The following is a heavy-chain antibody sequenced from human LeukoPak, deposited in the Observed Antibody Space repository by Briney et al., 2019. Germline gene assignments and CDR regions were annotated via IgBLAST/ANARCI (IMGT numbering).Heavy chain of an antibody. V-gene: IGHV3-21*01. CDR2: ISSSSSYI. CDR1: GFTFSSYS. Sequence: PGGSLRLSCAASGFTFSSYSMNWVRQAPGKGLEWVSSISSSSSYIYYADSVKSRFTISRDNAKNSLYLQMNSLRAEDTAVYYCASYDTDVLGDYWGQGTLVTVSS. D-gene: IGHD3-9*01. J-gene: IGHJ4*02. CDR3: ASYDTDVLGDY.